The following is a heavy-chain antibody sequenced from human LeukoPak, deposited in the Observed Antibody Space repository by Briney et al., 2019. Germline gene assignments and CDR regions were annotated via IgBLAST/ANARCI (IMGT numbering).Heavy chain of an antibody. CDR2: ISAYNGNT. CDR3: ARRWYNWFDP. D-gene: IGHD6-13*01. CDR1: GYTFTGYY. J-gene: IGHJ5*02. V-gene: IGHV1-18*04. Sequence: GASVKVSCKASGYTFTGYYMHWVRQAPGQGLEWMGWISAYNGNTNYAQKLQGRVTMTTDTSTSTAYMELRSLRSDDTAVYYCARRWYNWFDPWGQGTLVTVSS.